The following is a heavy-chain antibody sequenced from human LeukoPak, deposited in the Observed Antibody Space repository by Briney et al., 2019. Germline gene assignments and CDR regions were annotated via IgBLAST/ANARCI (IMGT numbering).Heavy chain of an antibody. D-gene: IGHD6-13*01. Sequence: GGSLRLSCVASGFTFSSYAMSWVRQAPGKGLEWVSSISGSAGSTYYADSVRGRFTISRDNSKNTLYLQMNSLRAEDTAVYYCAKVEGIYIFDYWGQGTLVTVSS. J-gene: IGHJ4*02. CDR2: ISGSAGST. V-gene: IGHV3-23*01. CDR3: AKVEGIYIFDY. CDR1: GFTFSSYA.